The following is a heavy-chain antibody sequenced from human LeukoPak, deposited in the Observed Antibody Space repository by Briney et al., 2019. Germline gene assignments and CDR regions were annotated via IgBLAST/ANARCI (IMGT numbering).Heavy chain of an antibody. CDR1: GFTFSSYS. D-gene: IGHD3-22*01. Sequence: GGSLRLSCAASGFTFSSYSMNWVRQAPGKGLEWASYISSSSSTIYYADSVKGRFTISRDNAKNSLYLQMNSLRAEDTAVYYCARVRVLSYYDSSRYFDYWGQGTLVTVSS. CDR2: ISSSSSTI. V-gene: IGHV3-48*01. CDR3: ARVRVLSYYDSSRYFDY. J-gene: IGHJ4*02.